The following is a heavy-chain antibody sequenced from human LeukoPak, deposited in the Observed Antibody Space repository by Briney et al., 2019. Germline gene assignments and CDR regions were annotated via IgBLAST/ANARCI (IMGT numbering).Heavy chain of an antibody. CDR3: GRDVGP. CDR1: GFTFSSYA. J-gene: IGHJ5*02. CDR2: ISYDGSNK. V-gene: IGHV3-30*14. Sequence: GGSLRLSCAASGFTFSSYAMHWVRQAPGKGLEWVAVISYDGSNKYYADSVKGRFTISRDSSKNTMYLQMNSLRVEDTAMYYCGRDVGPWGQGTLVTVSS.